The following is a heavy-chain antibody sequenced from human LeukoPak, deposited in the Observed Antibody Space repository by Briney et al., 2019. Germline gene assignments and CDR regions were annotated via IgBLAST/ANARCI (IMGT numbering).Heavy chain of an antibody. CDR3: ARALAGLLIVGARGLWFDP. V-gene: IGHV1-69*06. J-gene: IGHJ5*02. Sequence: GASVKVSCKASGGTFSNYAISWVRQAPGQGLEWMGGIIPIFGTANYAQKFRGRVTITADKSTRTAYMELSSLRSEDTAVYYCARALAGLLIVGARGLWFDPWGQGTLVTVSS. CDR1: GGTFSNYA. CDR2: IIPIFGTA. D-gene: IGHD1-26*01.